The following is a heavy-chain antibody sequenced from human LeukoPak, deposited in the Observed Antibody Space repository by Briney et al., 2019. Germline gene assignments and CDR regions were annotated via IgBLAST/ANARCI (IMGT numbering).Heavy chain of an antibody. CDR3: ARKAFGSGSFDY. Sequence: SETLSLTCTVSIDSSTLYYWSWIRQPPGKGLEWIGSIYFSGSANYNPSLKSRVTMSLDTSKKQFSLNLSSVTAADTAVYYCARKAFGSGSFDYWGQGSLVTVSS. J-gene: IGHJ4*02. CDR2: IYFSGSA. CDR1: IDSSTLYY. V-gene: IGHV4-59*01. D-gene: IGHD6-19*01.